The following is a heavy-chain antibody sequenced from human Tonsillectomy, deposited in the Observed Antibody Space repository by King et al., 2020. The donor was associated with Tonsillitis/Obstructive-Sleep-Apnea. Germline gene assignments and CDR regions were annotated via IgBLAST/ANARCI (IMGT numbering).Heavy chain of an antibody. CDR3: ARGVLRGYMDV. V-gene: IGHV4-34*01. Sequence: VKLQKWGEGLLKPSETLSLTCTVFGGSFSGYYWSWIRQPPEKGLEWIGEINHSGSTNYNPSLKSRVTISVDTSKNQFSLKLSSVTAADTAVYYCARGVLRGYMDVWGKGTTVTASS. CDR1: GGSFSGYY. CDR2: INHSGST. J-gene: IGHJ6*03.